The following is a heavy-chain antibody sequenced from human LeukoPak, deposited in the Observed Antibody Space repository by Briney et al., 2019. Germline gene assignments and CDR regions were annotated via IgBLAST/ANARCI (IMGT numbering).Heavy chain of an antibody. V-gene: IGHV3-30-3*01. CDR2: ISYDGSNK. D-gene: IGHD6-19*01. J-gene: IGHJ4*02. CDR1: GFTFSSYA. Sequence: GGSLRLSCAASGFTFSSYAMHWVRQAPGKGLEWVAVISYDGSNKYYADSVKGRFTISRDNSKNTLYLQMNSLRAEDTAVYYCAREEYSSGWFFDYWGQGTLVTVSS. CDR3: AREEYSSGWFFDY.